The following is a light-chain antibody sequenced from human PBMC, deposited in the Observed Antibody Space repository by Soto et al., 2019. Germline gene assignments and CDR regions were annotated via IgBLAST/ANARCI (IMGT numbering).Light chain of an antibody. CDR2: DAS. V-gene: IGKV1-5*01. CDR3: QQYSSLPWT. Sequence: PSALSASVGDLVSFPCRSRHDISMCLAWYQQRPRKAPSLLITDASSLDSGVPPRFSGSRSETEFTLTIRSLQPDDFATYYCQQYSSLPWTFGGGTKVDIK. CDR1: HDISMC. J-gene: IGKJ4*02.